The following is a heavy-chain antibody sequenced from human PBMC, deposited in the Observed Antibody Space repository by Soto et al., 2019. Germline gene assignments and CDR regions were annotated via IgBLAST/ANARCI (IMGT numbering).Heavy chain of an antibody. J-gene: IGHJ4*02. V-gene: IGHV4-39*01. CDR3: ARLEGLATISYYYDF. CDR2: IYFRGNT. D-gene: IGHD3-9*01. Sequence: ASETLSLTCSVSGDSINSDKYYWGWIRQPPGKGLEWIGSIYFRGNTYYNPSLQTRVTISLDKSKSQFSLKLNSVTAADSAVYFCARLEGLATISYYYDFWSQGALVTVSS. CDR1: GDSINSDKYY.